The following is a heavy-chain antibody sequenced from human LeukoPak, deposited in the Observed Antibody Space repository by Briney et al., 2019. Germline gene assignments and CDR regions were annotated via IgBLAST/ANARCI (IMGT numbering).Heavy chain of an antibody. CDR3: ARLIAAAGTSDWFDP. J-gene: IGHJ5*02. D-gene: IGHD6-13*01. V-gene: IGHV1-46*01. CDR1: GYIFTSYY. Sequence: GASVKVSCKASGYIFTSYYMHWVRQAPGQGLEWMGIINPSGGSTSYAQKFQGRVTMTRDTSTSTVYMELSSLRSEDTAVYYCARLIAAAGTSDWFDPWGQGTLVTVSS. CDR2: INPSGGST.